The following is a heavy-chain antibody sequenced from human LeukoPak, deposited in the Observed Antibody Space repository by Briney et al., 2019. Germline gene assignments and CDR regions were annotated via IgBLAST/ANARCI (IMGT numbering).Heavy chain of an antibody. CDR2: IYYSGST. CDR3: ARVGQQLVRGYFDY. V-gene: IGHV4-39*01. D-gene: IGHD6-13*01. Sequence: SETLSLTCTVSGGSISSSSYYWGWIRQPPGKGLEWIGSIYYSGSTYYNPSLKSRVTISVDTSKNQFSLKLSSVTAADTAVYYCARVGQQLVRGYFDYWGQGTLVTVSS. J-gene: IGHJ4*02. CDR1: GGSISSSSYY.